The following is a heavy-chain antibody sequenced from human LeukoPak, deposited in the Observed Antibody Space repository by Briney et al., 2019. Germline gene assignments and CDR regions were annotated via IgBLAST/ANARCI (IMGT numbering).Heavy chain of an antibody. J-gene: IGHJ3*02. D-gene: IGHD3-9*01. CDR3: AKGPNYDVLTGWRKTYNAFDI. V-gene: IGHV3-23*01. Sequence: GGSLRLSCAASGFTFSSYAMSWVRQAPGKGLEWVSAISGSGGSTYYADSVKGRFTISRDNSKNTLYLQVNSLRPEDTAVYYCAKGPNYDVLTGWRKTYNAFDIWGQGTMVTVSS. CDR2: ISGSGGST. CDR1: GFTFSSYA.